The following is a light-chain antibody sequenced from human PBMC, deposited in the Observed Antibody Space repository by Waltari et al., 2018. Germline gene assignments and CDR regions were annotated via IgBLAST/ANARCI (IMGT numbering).Light chain of an antibody. CDR2: DIK. CDR3: CSCVGRNIYWV. Sequence: QSALTQPRSVSGSPGQSVTISCTGTSSDVGANNFVSCYQHHPDKAPKIIIYDIKKRPSGVPDRFAGSKSGKTASLTISGLQAEDEADYYCCSCVGRNIYWVFGGGTKLTVL. CDR1: SSDVGANNF. J-gene: IGLJ3*02. V-gene: IGLV2-11*01.